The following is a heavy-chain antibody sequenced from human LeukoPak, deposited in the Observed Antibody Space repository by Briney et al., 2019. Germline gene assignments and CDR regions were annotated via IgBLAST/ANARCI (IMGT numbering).Heavy chain of an antibody. CDR3: ARARFAIRGVIDY. CDR1: GGSFSGYY. CDR2: INHSGST. J-gene: IGHJ4*02. Sequence: SETLSLTCAVYGGSFSGYYWSWIRQPPGKGLEWIGEINHSGSTNYNPSLKSRVTISVDTSKNQFSLKLSSVTAADTAVYYCARARFAIRGVIDYWGQETLVTVSS. D-gene: IGHD3-10*01. V-gene: IGHV4-34*01.